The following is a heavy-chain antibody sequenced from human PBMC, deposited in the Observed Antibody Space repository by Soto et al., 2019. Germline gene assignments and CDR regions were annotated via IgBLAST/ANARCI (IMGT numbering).Heavy chain of an antibody. CDR1: GGSINSYF. V-gene: IGHV4-4*08. Sequence: PSETLSLTCTVSGGSINSYFWSWIRQSPGKGLEWIGHIYNSGSTNYNPSLKSRVTISLDTSKNQFSLRLSSVTAADTAVYYCARERGTTSFALPYIDYWGQGTLVTVSS. D-gene: IGHD1-7*01. CDR3: ARERGTTSFALPYIDY. J-gene: IGHJ4*02. CDR2: IYNSGST.